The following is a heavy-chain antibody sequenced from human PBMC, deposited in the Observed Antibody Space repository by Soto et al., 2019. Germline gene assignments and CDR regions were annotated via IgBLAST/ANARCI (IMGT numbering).Heavy chain of an antibody. J-gene: IGHJ5*02. CDR2: ISRESKYI. D-gene: IGHD2-8*01. CDR1: GFTFSTYS. CDR3: AKYSENGEHGDWFDP. V-gene: IGHV3-21*01. Sequence: GGSLRLSCAASGFTFSTYSMTWVRQAPGKGLEWVSSISRESKYIFYADSVKGRFTISRDNAKNSLYLQMNSLRAEDTALYYCAKYSENGEHGDWFDPWGPGTLVTVSS.